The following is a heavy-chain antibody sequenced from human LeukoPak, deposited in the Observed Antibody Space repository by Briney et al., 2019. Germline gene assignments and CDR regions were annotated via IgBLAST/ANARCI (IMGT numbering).Heavy chain of an antibody. V-gene: IGHV1-2*04. CDR2: INPNSGDT. CDR1: GYTFTGYY. Sequence: ASVKVSCKASGYTFTGYYIHWVRQAPGQGLEWMGWINPNSGDTDNAQKFEGWVTMTRDTSISTVYMEMNRLKSDDTAVYFCARIGYCNGTDCHDAFDIWGQGTMVTVSS. CDR3: ARIGYCNGTDCHDAFDI. D-gene: IGHD2-15*01. J-gene: IGHJ3*02.